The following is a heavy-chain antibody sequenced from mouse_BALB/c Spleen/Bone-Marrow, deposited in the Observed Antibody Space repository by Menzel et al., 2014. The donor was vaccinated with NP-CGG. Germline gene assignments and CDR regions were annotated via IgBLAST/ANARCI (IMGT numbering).Heavy chain of an antibody. Sequence: EVMLVEPGAELVKPGASVKLSCTASGFNIKDTYMHWVKQRPEQGLEWIGRIDPANGNTKYDPKFQGKATITADTSSNTAYLQLSSLTSEDTAVYYCARWGITTGFAYWGQATLVTVSA. J-gene: IGHJ3*01. D-gene: IGHD2-4*01. V-gene: IGHV14-3*02. CDR3: ARWGITTGFAY. CDR1: GFNIKDTY. CDR2: IDPANGNT.